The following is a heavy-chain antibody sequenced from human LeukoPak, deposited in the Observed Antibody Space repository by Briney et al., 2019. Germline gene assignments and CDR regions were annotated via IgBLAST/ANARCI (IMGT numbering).Heavy chain of an antibody. CDR2: IYYSGST. CDR1: GGSFSGYY. CDR3: ARDPSAHYYDSSGLVD. V-gene: IGHV4-59*01. J-gene: IGHJ4*02. D-gene: IGHD3-22*01. Sequence: SETLSLTCAVYGGSFSGYYWSWLRQPPGKGLEWIGYIYYSGSTNYNPSLKSRVTISVDTSKNQFSLKLSSVTAADTAVYYCARDPSAHYYDSSGLVDWGQGTLVTVSS.